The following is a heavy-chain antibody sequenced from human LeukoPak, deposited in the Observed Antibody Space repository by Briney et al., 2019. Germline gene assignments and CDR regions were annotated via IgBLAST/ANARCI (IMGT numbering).Heavy chain of an antibody. CDR2: IKGGGGDP. CDR1: GFTFSTYA. J-gene: IGHJ4*02. V-gene: IGHV3-23*01. Sequence: PGGSLRLSCAASGFTFSTYAMGWVRQAPGEGLEWVSSIKGGGGDPFYADSVRGRFTISRDKSKNTLYLQLNSLRAEDTAVYYCAREYYDFWSGYYTEGYWGQGTLVTVSS. CDR3: AREYYDFWSGYYTEGY. D-gene: IGHD3-3*01.